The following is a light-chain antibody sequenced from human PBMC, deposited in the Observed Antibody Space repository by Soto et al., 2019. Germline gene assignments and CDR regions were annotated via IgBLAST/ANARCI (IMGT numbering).Light chain of an antibody. Sequence: QSALTQPRSVSGSPGQSVTISCTGASSDVGGYNYVSWYQQHPGKAPKLMIYEVRNRPSGISNRFSGSKSGYTASLTISGLQAEDEADYYCSSYTSAGTLVFGGGTKLTVL. CDR2: EVR. CDR1: SSDVGGYNY. CDR3: SSYTSAGTLV. V-gene: IGLV2-14*01. J-gene: IGLJ2*01.